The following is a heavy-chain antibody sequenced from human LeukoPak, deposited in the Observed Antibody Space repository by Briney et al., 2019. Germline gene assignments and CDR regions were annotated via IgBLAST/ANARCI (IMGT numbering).Heavy chain of an antibody. CDR2: IYYSGST. Sequence: SETLSLTCTVSGGSISSSSYYWGWIRQPPGRGLEWIGSIYYSGSTYYNPSLKSRVTISVDTSKNRFSLKLSSVTAADTAVYYCASLSGGLFDYWGQGTLVTVSS. CDR1: GGSISSSSYY. D-gene: IGHD3-16*01. J-gene: IGHJ4*02. V-gene: IGHV4-39*01. CDR3: ASLSGGLFDY.